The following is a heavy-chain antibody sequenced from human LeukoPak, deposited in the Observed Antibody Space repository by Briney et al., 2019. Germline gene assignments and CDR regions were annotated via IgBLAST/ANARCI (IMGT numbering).Heavy chain of an antibody. CDR3: SFPGGTGWSFEY. V-gene: IGHV3-30*02. J-gene: IGHJ4*02. CDR2: IRYDGSDK. CDR1: GFSFGTYG. D-gene: IGHD6-19*01. Sequence: PGGSLRLSCAGSGFSFGTYGMQWVRQAPGKGLEWVAFIRYDGSDKYYADSVKDRFTISTDNFKNTLYLQMNSLRPEDTAVYYCSFPGGTGWSFEYWGQGTLVTVSS.